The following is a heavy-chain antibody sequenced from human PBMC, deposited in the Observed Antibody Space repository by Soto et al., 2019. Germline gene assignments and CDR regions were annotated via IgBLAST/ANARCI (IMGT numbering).Heavy chain of an antibody. D-gene: IGHD6-13*01. J-gene: IGHJ4*02. CDR1: GFTFSSYA. CDR3: AKDGAVAAGTMDYYFDY. V-gene: IGHV3-23*01. Sequence: GGSLRLSCAASGFTFSSYAMSWVRQAPGKGLEWVSAISGSGGSTYYADSVKGRFTISRDNSKNTLYLQMNSLRAEDTAVYYCAKDGAVAAGTMDYYFDYWGQGTLVTVS. CDR2: ISGSGGST.